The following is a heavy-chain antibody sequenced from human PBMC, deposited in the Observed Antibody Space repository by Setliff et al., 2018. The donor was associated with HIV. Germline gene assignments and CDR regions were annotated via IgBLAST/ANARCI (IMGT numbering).Heavy chain of an antibody. CDR3: ARDRSGIAVAAPDAFDV. J-gene: IGHJ3*01. CDR2: IIPLLGTP. CDR1: GGSFRNYA. V-gene: IGHV1-69*06. D-gene: IGHD6-19*01. Sequence: ASVKVSCKASGGSFRNYAINWVRQAPGQGLEWMGGIIPLLGTPNYAHKFLGRVTITADKYSSTVYMELSSLRSEDSAVFYCARDRSGIAVAAPDAFDVWGQGTMVTVSS.